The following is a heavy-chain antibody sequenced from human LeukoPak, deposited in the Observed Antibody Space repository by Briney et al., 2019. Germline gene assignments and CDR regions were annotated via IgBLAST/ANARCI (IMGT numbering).Heavy chain of an antibody. CDR3: ARGELPHFDH. D-gene: IGHD1-26*01. J-gene: IGHJ4*02. V-gene: IGHV3-30*17. CDR1: GFTFSSYA. CDR2: ISYDGSNK. Sequence: GRSLRLFCAASGFTFSSYAMHWVRQAPGKGLEWVAVISYDGSNKYYADSAKGRFTISRDNSKNTLYLQMNSVRAEDTAVYYCARGELPHFDHWGQGTLVTVSS.